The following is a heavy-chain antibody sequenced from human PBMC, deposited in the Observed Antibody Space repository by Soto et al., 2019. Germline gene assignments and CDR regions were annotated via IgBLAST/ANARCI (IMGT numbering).Heavy chain of an antibody. V-gene: IGHV4-59*01. Sequence: QVQLQESGPGLVKPSETLSLTCTVSGGSISSYYWSWIRQPPGKGLEWIGYIYYSGSTNYNPSLKSRVPIAVDTSKNQFSLKLSSVTAADTAVYYCARSVDTAMVLSNLGRGTRVTVSS. CDR1: GGSISSYY. D-gene: IGHD5-18*01. CDR2: IYYSGST. CDR3: ARSVDTAMVLSN. J-gene: IGHJ4*02.